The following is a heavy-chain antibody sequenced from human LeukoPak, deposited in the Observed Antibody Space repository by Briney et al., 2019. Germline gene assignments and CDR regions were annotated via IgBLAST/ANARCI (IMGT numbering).Heavy chain of an antibody. CDR1: GFTVSSNY. V-gene: IGHV3-66*01. CDR3: ARDLIAVAGYIDY. CDR2: IYSGGST. Sequence: PGGSLRLSCAASGFTVSSNYMRWVRQAPGKGLEWVSLIYSGGSTYYADSVKGRFTISRDNSKNTLYLQMNSLRAEDTAVYYCARDLIAVAGYIDYWGQGTLVTVSS. J-gene: IGHJ4*02. D-gene: IGHD6-19*01.